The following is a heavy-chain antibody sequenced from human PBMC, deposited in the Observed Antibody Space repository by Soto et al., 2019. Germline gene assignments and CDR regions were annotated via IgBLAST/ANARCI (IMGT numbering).Heavy chain of an antibody. CDR3: ASSAMDHYYYGMDV. CDR1: GGTFSSYA. CDR2: IIPIFGTA. J-gene: IGHJ6*02. V-gene: IGHV1-69*12. D-gene: IGHD5-18*01. Sequence: QVQLVQSGAEVKKPGSSVKVSCKSSGGTFSSYAISWVRQAPGQGLEWMGGIIPIFGTADYAQKFQGRVTSXAXETXSTAYMELSSLRSEDTAVYYCASSAMDHYYYGMDVWGQGTTVTVSS.